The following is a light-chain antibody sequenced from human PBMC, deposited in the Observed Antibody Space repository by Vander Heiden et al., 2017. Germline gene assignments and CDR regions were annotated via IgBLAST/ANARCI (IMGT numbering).Light chain of an antibody. V-gene: IGKV1-13*02. CDR2: DAS. CDR1: HSISSA. J-gene: IGKJ4*01. Sequence: AIQFTPSPSSLSASGRYSVTITCRSSHSISSALAWYQQKPGKAPKLLIYDASSLESGVSSRFSGSGSGTDFTLTISSLQPEDFATYYCQQFNSYPLTFGGGTKVEIK. CDR3: QQFNSYPLT.